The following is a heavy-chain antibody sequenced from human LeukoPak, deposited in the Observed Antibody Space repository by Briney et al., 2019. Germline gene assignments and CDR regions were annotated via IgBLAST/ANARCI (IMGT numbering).Heavy chain of an antibody. V-gene: IGHV3-23*01. J-gene: IGHJ4*02. Sequence: PGGSLRLSCAASGFNLKTYTLTWVRQAPGKRPEWLSSITAGDGATYYADSVRGRFTISRDYSRNTVYLHLSGLRAEDTAVYYCARDRSTDAISEFWGQGTLVAVSS. CDR3: ARDRSTDAISEF. CDR1: GFNLKTYT. CDR2: ITAGDGAT. D-gene: IGHD1-1*01.